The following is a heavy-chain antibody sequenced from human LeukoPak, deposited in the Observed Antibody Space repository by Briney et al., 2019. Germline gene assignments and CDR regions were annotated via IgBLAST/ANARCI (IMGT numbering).Heavy chain of an antibody. CDR2: IYHSGST. CDR3: ARYIVVVPAANLTDAFDI. J-gene: IGHJ3*02. Sequence: SETLSLTCTVSGGSISSGGYYWSWIRQPPGKGLEWIGYIYHSGSTYYNPSLKSRVTISVDRSKNQFSLKLSSVTAADTAVYYCARYIVVVPAANLTDAFDIWGQGTMVTVSS. D-gene: IGHD2-2*01. V-gene: IGHV4-30-2*01. CDR1: GGSISSGGYY.